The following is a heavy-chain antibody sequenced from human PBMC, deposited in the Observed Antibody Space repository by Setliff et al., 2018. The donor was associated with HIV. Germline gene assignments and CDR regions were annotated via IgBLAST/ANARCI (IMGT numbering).Heavy chain of an antibody. CDR2: IIPIFGTA. J-gene: IGHJ3*02. V-gene: IGHV1-69*13. CDR1: XXXFSSYA. Sequence: GASVKVSCKASXXXFSSYAISWVRQAPGQVLEGMGGIIPIFGTANYAQKFQGRVTITADESTSTAYMELSSLRSEDTAVYYCARDPGGYDISGFDAFDIWGQGTMVTVSS. D-gene: IGHD3-22*01. CDR3: ARDPGGYDISGFDAFDI.